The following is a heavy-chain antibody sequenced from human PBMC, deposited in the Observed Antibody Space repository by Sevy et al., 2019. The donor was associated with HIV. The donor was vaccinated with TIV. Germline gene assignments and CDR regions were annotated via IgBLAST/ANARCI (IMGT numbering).Heavy chain of an antibody. CDR1: GGSINSDH. CDR2: VYYIGGT. J-gene: IGHJ3*02. V-gene: IGHV4-59*08. CDR3: ARRNDFAI. Sequence: KPSETLSLTCTVSGGSINSDHWNWIRQPPGKGLEWIGYVYYIGGTNYNPSLKNRVTISVDRTKNQFSLKLTSVTAADTAVYYCARRNDFAIWGQGTMVTVSS.